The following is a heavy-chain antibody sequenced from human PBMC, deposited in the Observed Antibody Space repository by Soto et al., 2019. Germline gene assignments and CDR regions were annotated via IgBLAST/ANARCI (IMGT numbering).Heavy chain of an antibody. CDR2: IITVFGRV. J-gene: IGHJ6*02. CDR1: GGTFSSRA. CDR3: SISRGGTFLGYHGMDN. Sequence: QVQLVQSGPEVKKTGTSVKVSCKASGGTFSSRAISWVRQAPGQGLEWMGGIITVFGRVNYAEKFQDRVTIPTDESTGTVYMELCSLCSEETALYNFSISRGGTFLGYHGMDNWSQGTTVSVSS. V-gene: IGHV1-69*01. D-gene: IGHD3-16*01.